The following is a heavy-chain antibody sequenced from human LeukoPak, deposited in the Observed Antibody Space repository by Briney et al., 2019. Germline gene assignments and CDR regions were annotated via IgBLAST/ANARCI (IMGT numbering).Heavy chain of an antibody. J-gene: IGHJ4*02. CDR3: ARGMFHGYCTDY. V-gene: IGHV3-74*01. CDR2: IKSDGITT. D-gene: IGHD3-3*01. Sequence: GGSLRLSCAAPGFTFTNYWIHWVRQAPGKGLMWVSRIKSDGITTNYADSVKGRFTISRDNAKNTVYLQMNSLRAEDTAVYFCARGMFHGYCTDYWGQGTWVPVSS. CDR1: GFTFTNYW.